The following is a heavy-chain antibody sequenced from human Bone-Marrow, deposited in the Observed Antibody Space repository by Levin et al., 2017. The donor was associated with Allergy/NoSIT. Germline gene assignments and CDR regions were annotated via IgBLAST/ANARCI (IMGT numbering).Heavy chain of an antibody. Sequence: GESLKISCKVSGYTLSELSMHWVRQAPGKGLEWMGVVDSEDGETIYAQKFQGRVTMTEDTSTDTAYMEMSRLRSEDTALYYCATDYDYWGQGTLVTVSS. CDR3: ATDYDY. J-gene: IGHJ4*02. CDR1: GYTLSELS. CDR2: VDSEDGET. V-gene: IGHV1-24*01.